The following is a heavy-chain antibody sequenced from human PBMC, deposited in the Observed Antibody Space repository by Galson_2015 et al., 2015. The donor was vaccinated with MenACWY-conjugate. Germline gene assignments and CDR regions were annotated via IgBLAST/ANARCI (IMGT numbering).Heavy chain of an antibody. V-gene: IGHV1-24*01. J-gene: IGHJ6*02. CDR2: SDPEDGET. Sequence: SVKVSCKVSGYTLTELSMHWVRQAPGKGLEWMGGSDPEDGETIYAQKFQGRVTMTEDTSTDTAYMELSSLRSEDTAVYYCATVTSSYYYYGMDVWGQGTTVTVSS. D-gene: IGHD6-6*01. CDR1: GYTLTELS. CDR3: ATVTSSYYYYGMDV.